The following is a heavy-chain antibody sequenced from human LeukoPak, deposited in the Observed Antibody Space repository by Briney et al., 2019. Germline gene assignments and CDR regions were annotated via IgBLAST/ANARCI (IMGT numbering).Heavy chain of an antibody. V-gene: IGHV3-23*01. Sequence: GGSLRLSCEASGFTFSTFAMIWVRQPPGKGLEWVSSIFPSGGEIHYADSVRGRFTISRDNSKSTLSLQMNSLRAEDTAVYYCARDRYYFDSSGYWYWGQGTLVTVSS. CDR2: IFPSGGEI. D-gene: IGHD3-22*01. CDR1: GFTFSTFA. CDR3: ARDRYYFDSSGYWY. J-gene: IGHJ4*02.